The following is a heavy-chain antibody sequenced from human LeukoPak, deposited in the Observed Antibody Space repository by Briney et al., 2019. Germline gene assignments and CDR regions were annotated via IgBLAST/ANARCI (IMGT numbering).Heavy chain of an antibody. J-gene: IGHJ4*02. V-gene: IGHV4-4*02. CDR2: MYLGGTT. CDR1: GGSISSLNL. CDR3: AGLEGRYSTDWFYFFDY. Sequence: PSGTLSLTCIASGGSISSLNLWSWLRQPPGKGLEWIGEMYLGGTTNFDPSLKSRVTILIDKSKNQLSLQLTSVTAADTAVYYCAGLEGRYSTDWFYFFDYWGQGALVTVSS. D-gene: IGHD6-19*01.